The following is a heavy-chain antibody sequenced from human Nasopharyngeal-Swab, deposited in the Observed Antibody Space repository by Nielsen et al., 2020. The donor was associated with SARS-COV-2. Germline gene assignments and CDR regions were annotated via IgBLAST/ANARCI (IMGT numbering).Heavy chain of an antibody. J-gene: IGHJ6*02. CDR1: GGSFSGYY. D-gene: IGHD3-3*01. CDR3: ARVGYDFWSGYYVGYGMDV. V-gene: IGHV4-34*01. Sequence: GSLRLSCAVYGGSFSGYYWSWIRQLPGQGLEWIGEINHSGSTNYNPSLKSRVTISVDTSKNQFSLKLSSVTAADTAVYYCARVGYDFWSGYYVGYGMDVWGQGTTVTVSS. CDR2: INHSGST.